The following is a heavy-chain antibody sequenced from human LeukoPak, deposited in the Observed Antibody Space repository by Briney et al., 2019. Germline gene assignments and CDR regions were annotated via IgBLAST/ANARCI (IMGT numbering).Heavy chain of an antibody. CDR1: GFTFSSYS. CDR2: ISSSSSHI. Sequence: GGSLRLSCAASGFTFSSYSMNWVRQAPGKGLEWVSSISSSSSHIYYADSVKGRFTISRDNAKNSLYLQMNSLRAEDTAVYYCARDSPISGHDPPSVDYWGQGTLVTVSS. D-gene: IGHD5-12*01. V-gene: IGHV3-21*01. J-gene: IGHJ4*02. CDR3: ARDSPISGHDPPSVDY.